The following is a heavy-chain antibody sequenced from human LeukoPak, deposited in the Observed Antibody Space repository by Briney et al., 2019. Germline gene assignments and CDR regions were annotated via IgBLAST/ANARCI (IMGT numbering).Heavy chain of an antibody. D-gene: IGHD2-2*01. J-gene: IGHJ4*02. CDR2: IDPRGSPI. CDR1: GFTFSTYG. CDR3: ARDPYRRADY. Sequence: GGSLRLSCEASGFTFSTYGMNWVRQAPGKGLEWISYIDPRGSPIYNTDSVKGRFTISRDNAKNSPYLQMNSLRDKDTAIYYCARDPYRRADYWGPGTLVTVSS. V-gene: IGHV3-48*02.